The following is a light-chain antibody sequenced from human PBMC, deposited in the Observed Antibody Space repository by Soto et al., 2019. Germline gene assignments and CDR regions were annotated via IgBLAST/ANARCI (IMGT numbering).Light chain of an antibody. CDR1: SSDAGIYNY. CDR3: SSYTTSSTRV. V-gene: IGLV2-14*01. CDR2: EVT. Sequence: QSVLTQPASASGSPGQSIAISCTGSSSDAGIYNYVSWYQQHPGKVPKLIIYEVTNRPSGVSNRFSGSKSGNTASLTISGLQAEDEADYYCSSYTTSSTRVFGTGTKVTVL. J-gene: IGLJ1*01.